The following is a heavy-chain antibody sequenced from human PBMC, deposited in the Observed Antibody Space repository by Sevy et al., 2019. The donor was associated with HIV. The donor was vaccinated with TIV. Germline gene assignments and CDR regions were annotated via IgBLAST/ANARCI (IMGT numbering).Heavy chain of an antibody. V-gene: IGHV4-4*02. CDR1: GGSISSSNW. CDR2: IYHSGST. D-gene: IGHD3-16*01. CDR3: SWGFYTPRVFDP. J-gene: IGHJ5*02. Sequence: SETLSLTCGVSGGSISSSNWWHWVRQPPGKGLEWIGEIYHSGSTNYNPSLKSRVTISVDNSKNQFSLKLNSVTAADRAVYYCSWGFYTPRVFDPWGQGTLVTVSS.